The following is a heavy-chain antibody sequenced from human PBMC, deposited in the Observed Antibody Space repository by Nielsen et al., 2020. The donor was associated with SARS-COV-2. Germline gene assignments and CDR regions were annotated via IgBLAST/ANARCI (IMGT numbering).Heavy chain of an antibody. CDR2: ISGSGGST. Sequence: GESLKISCAASGFTFSSYAMSWVRQAPGKGLEWVSAISGSGGSTYYADSVKGRFTISRDNSKNTLYLQMNSLRAEDTAVYYCAKARIVGANFDYWGQGTLVTVSS. V-gene: IGHV3-23*01. CDR1: GFTFSSYA. D-gene: IGHD1-26*01. CDR3: AKARIVGANFDY. J-gene: IGHJ4*02.